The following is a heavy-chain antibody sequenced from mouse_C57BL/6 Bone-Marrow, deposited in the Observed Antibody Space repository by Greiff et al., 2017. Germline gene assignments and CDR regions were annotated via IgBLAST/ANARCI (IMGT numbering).Heavy chain of an antibody. J-gene: IGHJ4*01. CDR2: IDPSDSYT. CDR1: GYTFTSYW. Sequence: QVQLQQPGAELVRPGTSVKLSCKASGYTFTSYWMHWVKQRPGQGLEWIGVIDPSDSYTNYNQKFKGKATLPVDTSSSTAYMQLSSLTAEDSAVYYCARGGYYGSSYSAMDYWGQGTSVTVSS. D-gene: IGHD1-1*01. V-gene: IGHV1-59*01. CDR3: ARGGYYGSSYSAMDY.